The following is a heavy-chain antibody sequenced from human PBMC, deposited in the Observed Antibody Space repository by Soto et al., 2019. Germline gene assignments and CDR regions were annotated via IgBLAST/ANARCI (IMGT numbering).Heavy chain of an antibody. V-gene: IGHV1-2*04. Sequence: ASVKVSCKASGYTFTGYYMHWVRQAPGQGLGWMGWINPNSGGTNYAQKFQGWVTMTRDTSISTAYMELSRLRSDDTAVYYCAISRIAAAGTFDYGMDVWGQGTTVTVSS. CDR3: AISRIAAAGTFDYGMDV. J-gene: IGHJ6*02. D-gene: IGHD6-13*01. CDR2: INPNSGGT. CDR1: GYTFTGYY.